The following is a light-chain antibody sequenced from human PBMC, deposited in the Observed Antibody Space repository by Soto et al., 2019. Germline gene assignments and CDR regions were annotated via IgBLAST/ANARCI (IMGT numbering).Light chain of an antibody. CDR2: RAS. V-gene: IGKV1-5*03. CDR1: QSIDTA. CDR3: QQYGRFLT. J-gene: IGKJ2*01. Sequence: DIQMTQSPSTLSASVGDRVTITCRASQSIDTALAWYHQKPGKAPNLLIYRASNLESGVPSRFSGSGSGTEFTLAISSLQPDDFATSYCQQYGRFLTFGQGTKLELK.